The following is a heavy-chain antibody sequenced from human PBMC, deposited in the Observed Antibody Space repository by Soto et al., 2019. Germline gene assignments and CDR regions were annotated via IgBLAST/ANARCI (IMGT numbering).Heavy chain of an antibody. CDR1: GFTFSSYA. CDR3: AKALVPRYYYYGMDV. V-gene: IGHV3-23*01. J-gene: IGHJ6*02. D-gene: IGHD2-15*01. Sequence: HPGGSLRLSXAASGFTFSSYAMSWVRQAPGKGLEWVSAISGSGGSTYYADSVKGRFTISRDNSKNTLYLQMNSLRAEDTAVYYCAKALVPRYYYYGMDVWGQGTTVTVSS. CDR2: ISGSGGST.